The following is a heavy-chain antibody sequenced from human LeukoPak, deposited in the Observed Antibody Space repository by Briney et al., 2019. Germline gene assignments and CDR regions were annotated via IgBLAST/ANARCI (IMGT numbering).Heavy chain of an antibody. D-gene: IGHD3-3*01. CDR1: GGSISSNSYY. CDR3: ARHRIYYASDY. Sequence: SETLSLTCTVSGGSISSNSYYWGWIRQPPGKGLEWIGSIYYSGSTYYNPSLKSRVTISVDTSKNQFSLKLSPVTAADTAIYYCARHRIYYASDYWGQGNLVTVSS. V-gene: IGHV4-39*01. J-gene: IGHJ4*01. CDR2: IYYSGST.